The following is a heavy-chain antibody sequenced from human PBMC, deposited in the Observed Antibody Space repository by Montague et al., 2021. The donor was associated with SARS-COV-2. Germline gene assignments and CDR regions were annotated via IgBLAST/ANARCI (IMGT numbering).Heavy chain of an antibody. Sequence: AISGDSVSSNSAAWNWIRQSPSRGLEWLGRTYYRSKWYNDYAVSVKSRITINPDTSKNQFSLQLNSVTPEDTAVYYCARGDEEQWLVHYYYYGMDVWGQGTTVTVSS. CDR2: TYYRSKWYN. CDR3: ARGDEEQWLVHYYYYGMDV. D-gene: IGHD6-19*01. J-gene: IGHJ6*02. V-gene: IGHV6-1*01. CDR1: GDSVSSNSAA.